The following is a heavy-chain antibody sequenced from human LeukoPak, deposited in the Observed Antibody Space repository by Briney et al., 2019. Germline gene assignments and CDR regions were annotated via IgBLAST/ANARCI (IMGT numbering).Heavy chain of an antibody. CDR1: GDSISSYY. D-gene: IGHD3-3*01. J-gene: IGHJ5*02. CDR3: ARHKDDFRVGGWFDP. V-gene: IGHV4-4*09. CDR2: ISASGST. Sequence: SETLSLTCTVSGDSISSYYWSWIRQPPGKGLEWIGYISASGSTKHNPSLGSRISISLDTSKNQVSLNLRSATAADTAVYYRARHKDDFRVGGWFDPWGQGILVTVSS.